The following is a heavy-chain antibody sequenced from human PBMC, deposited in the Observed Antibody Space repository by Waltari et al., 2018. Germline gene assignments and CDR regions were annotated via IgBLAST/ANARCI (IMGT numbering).Heavy chain of an antibody. Sequence: QVQLVQSGAEVKKPGASVKVSCKASGYTFTGYYMHWVRQAPGQGLEWMGRINPNSGGTNYAQKLQGRVTMTRDTSISTAYMELSRRRSDDTAVDYWARDLLRGRIAAAGYWGQGILVTVSS. CDR3: ARDLLRGRIAAAGY. V-gene: IGHV1-2*06. CDR2: INPNSGGT. D-gene: IGHD6-13*01. CDR1: GYTFTGYY. J-gene: IGHJ4*02.